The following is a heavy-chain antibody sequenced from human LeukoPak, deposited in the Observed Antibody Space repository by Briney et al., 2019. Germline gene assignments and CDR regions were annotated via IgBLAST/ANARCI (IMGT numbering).Heavy chain of an antibody. CDR2: IFGSGGSP. J-gene: IGHJ4*02. Sequence: GGSLRLSCEASGFTFGSFAMYWVRQAPGKGLDWIAGIFGSGGSPHYADSVKGRFTISRDNSKNTLYLQMNSLRAEDTAVYYCAKDEREMATPGVDYWGLGTLVTVSS. CDR3: AKDEREMATPGVDY. V-gene: IGHV3-23*01. D-gene: IGHD5-24*01. CDR1: GFTFGSFA.